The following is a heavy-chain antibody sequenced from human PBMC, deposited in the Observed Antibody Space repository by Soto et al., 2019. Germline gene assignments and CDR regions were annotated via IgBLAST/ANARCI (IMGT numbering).Heavy chain of an antibody. CDR3: AKLWFGELSHFAY. CDR2: ISGSGVST. V-gene: IGHV3-23*01. CDR1: GFTFSSYA. D-gene: IGHD3-10*01. Sequence: GGSLRLSCAASGFTFSSYAMNWVRQAPGKGLEWVSGISGSGVSTYYADSVKGRFTISRDNSKNTLYLQTNSLRAEDTAIYYCAKLWFGELSHFAYWGQGTLVTVSS. J-gene: IGHJ4*02.